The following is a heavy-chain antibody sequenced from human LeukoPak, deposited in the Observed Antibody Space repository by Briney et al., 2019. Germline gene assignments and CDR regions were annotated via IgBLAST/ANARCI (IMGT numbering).Heavy chain of an antibody. CDR1: GHTFTGYY. J-gene: IGHJ5*02. CDR2: INPNSGGT. Sequence: ASVKVSCKASGHTFTGYYMHWVRQAPGQGLEWMGRINPNSGGTNYAQKFQGRVTMTRDTSISTAYMELSRLRSDDTAVYYCARGLYDYVWGSYRLNWFDPWGQGTLVTVSS. CDR3: ARGLYDYVWGSYRLNWFDP. D-gene: IGHD3-16*02. V-gene: IGHV1-2*06.